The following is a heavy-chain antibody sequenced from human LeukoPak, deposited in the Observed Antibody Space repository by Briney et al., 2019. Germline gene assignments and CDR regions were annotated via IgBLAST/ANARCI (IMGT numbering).Heavy chain of an antibody. Sequence: GGSLRLSCVGSGFIFSAYWMAWVRQAPGKGPEWVANINEDGGEERYVDSVRGRFTISRDNTKNSLSLQMNSLRDEDTAVYYCAKDKAAAGFDYWGQGTLVTVSS. D-gene: IGHD6-13*01. V-gene: IGHV3-7*03. J-gene: IGHJ4*02. CDR1: GFIFSAYW. CDR2: INEDGGEE. CDR3: AKDKAAAGFDY.